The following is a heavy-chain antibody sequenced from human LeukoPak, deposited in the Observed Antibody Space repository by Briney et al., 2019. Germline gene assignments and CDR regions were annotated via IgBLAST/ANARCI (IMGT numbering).Heavy chain of an antibody. J-gene: IGHJ4*02. CDR2: IYHSGST. CDR3: ARARGAYCGGDCYWPFDY. CDR1: GFTYSSYAM. V-gene: IGHV4-4*02. D-gene: IGHD2-21*01. Sequence: GSLRLSCAASGFTYSSYAMSWVRQYPGKGLEWIGEIYHSGSTNYSPSLKSRVTISVDTSKNQFSLKLSSVTAADTAVYYCARARGAYCGGDCYWPFDYWGQGTLVTFSS.